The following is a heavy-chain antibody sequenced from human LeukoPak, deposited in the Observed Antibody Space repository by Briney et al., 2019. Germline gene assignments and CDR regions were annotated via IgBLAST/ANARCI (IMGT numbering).Heavy chain of an antibody. Sequence: GGSLRLSCTASGFTFSSCGMHWVRQAPGQGLEWVAVIWSDGSKKYHADSVKGRFTISRVNTKNMLYLQMNSLRAEDTAIYYCVRVGTDSIGSYPDYWGQGTLVTVTS. V-gene: IGHV3-33*01. D-gene: IGHD3-22*01. CDR1: GFTFSSCG. J-gene: IGHJ4*02. CDR3: VRVGTDSIGSYPDY. CDR2: IWSDGSKK.